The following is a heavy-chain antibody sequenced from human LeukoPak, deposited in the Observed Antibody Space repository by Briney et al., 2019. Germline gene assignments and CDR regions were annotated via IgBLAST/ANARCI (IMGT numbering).Heavy chain of an antibody. CDR2: IYHSGLT. D-gene: IGHD3-10*01. J-gene: IGHJ6*02. CDR1: GGSITISSYY. Sequence: KASETLSLTCTVSGGSITISSYYWGWIRQPPGKGLEWIGSIYHSGLTHYSSSLKSRVTISVDTSKNQFSLKLSSVTAADTAVYYCATGFAMVRGVIGMDVWGQGTTVTVSS. CDR3: ATGFAMVRGVIGMDV. V-gene: IGHV4-39*01.